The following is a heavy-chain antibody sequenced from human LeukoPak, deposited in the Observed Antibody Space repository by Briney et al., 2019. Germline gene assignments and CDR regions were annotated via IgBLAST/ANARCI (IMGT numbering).Heavy chain of an antibody. CDR1: GYTFTGYY. CDR2: INPNSGGT. CDR3: ARGRAIAAAGLPDNWFDP. J-gene: IGHJ5*02. D-gene: IGHD6-13*01. V-gene: IGHV1-2*02. Sequence: ASVKVSCKASGYTFTGYYMHWVRQAPGQGLEWMGWINPNSGGTNYAQKFQGRVTMTRDTSISTAYMELSRLRSDDTAVYYCARGRAIAAAGLPDNWFDPWGQGTLVTVSS.